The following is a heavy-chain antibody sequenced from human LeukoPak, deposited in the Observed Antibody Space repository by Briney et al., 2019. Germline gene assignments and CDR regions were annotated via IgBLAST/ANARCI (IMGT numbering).Heavy chain of an antibody. CDR1: GGSISSTSYY. J-gene: IGHJ4*02. V-gene: IGHV4-39*07. D-gene: IGHD5-18*01. Sequence: SETLSLTCPVSGGSISSTSYYWGWIRQPPGKGLEWIGSIYYSGSTYYNPSLKSRVTISVDTSKNQFSLKLSSVTATDTAVYYCARGGYSYGIDYWGQGTLVTVSS. CDR2: IYYSGST. CDR3: ARGGYSYGIDY.